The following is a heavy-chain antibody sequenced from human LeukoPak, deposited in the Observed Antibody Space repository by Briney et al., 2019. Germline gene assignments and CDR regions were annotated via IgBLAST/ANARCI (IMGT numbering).Heavy chain of an antibody. J-gene: IGHJ3*02. V-gene: IGHV1-69*13. D-gene: IGHD3-10*01. CDR2: IIPIFGTA. CDR1: GGTFSSYA. Sequence: GASVKVSCKASGGTFSSYAISWVRQAPGQGLEWMGGIIPIFGTANYEQKCQGRVTITADESTSTAYMELSSLRSEDTAVYYCGRDGVRGVRAFDRWGQGTMVTVSS. CDR3: GRDGVRGVRAFDR.